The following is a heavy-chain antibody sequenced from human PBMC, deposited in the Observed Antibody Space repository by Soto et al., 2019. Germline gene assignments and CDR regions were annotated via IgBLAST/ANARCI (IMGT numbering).Heavy chain of an antibody. D-gene: IGHD6-19*01. CDR3: ARDADPRIAGAGTTPTFDY. CDR2: ISYDGSNK. Sequence: QVQLVESGGGVVQPGRSLRLSCAASGFTFSSYAMHWVRQAPGKGLEWVAVISYDGSNKYYADSVKGRFTISRDNSKNTLYLQMNSLRAEDTAVYYCARDADPRIAGAGTTPTFDYWGQGTLVTVSS. V-gene: IGHV3-30-3*01. CDR1: GFTFSSYA. J-gene: IGHJ4*02.